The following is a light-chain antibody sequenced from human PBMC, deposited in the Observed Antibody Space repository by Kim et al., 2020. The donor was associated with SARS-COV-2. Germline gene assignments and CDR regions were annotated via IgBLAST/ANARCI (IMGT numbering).Light chain of an antibody. V-gene: IGLV3-25*03. CDR3: QSADGSGTYV. CDR1: ALPEKQ. CDR2: KDS. Sequence: VSPGQTARITFSGDALPEKQTYGYQQKSGRAPLMLIYKDSEKPSGIPGRFSGSSSGTTVTLTISGVQAEDDADYYCQSADGSGTYVFGTGTKVPS. J-gene: IGLJ1*01.